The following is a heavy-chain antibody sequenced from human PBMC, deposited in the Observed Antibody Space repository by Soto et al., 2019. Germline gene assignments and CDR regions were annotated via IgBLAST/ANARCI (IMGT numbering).Heavy chain of an antibody. V-gene: IGHV3-74*01. J-gene: IGHJ1*01. CDR3: ARGVASGEPPAH. CDR1: GFTFSSYW. Sequence: EVQLVESGGGLVQPGGSLRLSCAASGFTFSSYWMHWVRQAPGKGLVWASRINSDGYSISYADSVKGRFTISRDNAKNTLYLQRNSVRVEDTAVYYCARGVASGEPPAHWGQGTLVTVSS. CDR2: INSDGYSI. D-gene: IGHD7-27*01.